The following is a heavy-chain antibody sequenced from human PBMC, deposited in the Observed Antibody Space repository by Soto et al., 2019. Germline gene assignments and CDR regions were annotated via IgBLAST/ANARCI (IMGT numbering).Heavy chain of an antibody. D-gene: IGHD5-12*01. CDR2: ISSSSSTI. CDR1: GFTFSSYS. CDR3: ARDPVGPDIVATIEIDMFDY. V-gene: IGHV3-48*02. J-gene: IGHJ4*02. Sequence: GGSLRLSCAASGFTFSSYSMNWVRQAPGKGLEWVSYISSSSSTIYYADSVKGRFTISRDNAKNSLYLQMNSLRDEDTAVYYCARDPVGPDIVATIEIDMFDYWGQGTLVTVSS.